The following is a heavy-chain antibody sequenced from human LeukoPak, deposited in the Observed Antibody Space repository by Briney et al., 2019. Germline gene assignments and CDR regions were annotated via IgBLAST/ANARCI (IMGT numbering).Heavy chain of an antibody. CDR2: ISGSGGST. Sequence: GGSLRLSCAASGFTFSSYGMGWVRQAPGKGLEWVSGISGSGGSTSYADSVKGRFTISRDNSKDTLYLQMNSLRAEDTAVYHCARDGIGWYYFDHWGQGTLVTASS. CDR3: ARDGIGWYYFDH. CDR1: GFTFSSYG. D-gene: IGHD6-19*01. V-gene: IGHV3-23*01. J-gene: IGHJ4*02.